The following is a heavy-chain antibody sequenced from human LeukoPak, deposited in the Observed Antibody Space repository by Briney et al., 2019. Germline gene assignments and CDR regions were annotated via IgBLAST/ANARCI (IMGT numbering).Heavy chain of an antibody. CDR1: GGSISSSSYY. Sequence: SETLSLTCTVSGGSISSSSYYWGWIRQPPGKGLEWIGSIYYSWNTYYNPSLKSRITISVDTSKNQFSLKLSSVTAADTAVYYCARSPVRITIFGVAPNWFDPWGQGTLVTVSS. D-gene: IGHD3-3*01. CDR3: ARSPVRITIFGVAPNWFDP. V-gene: IGHV4-39*01. J-gene: IGHJ5*02. CDR2: IYYSWNT.